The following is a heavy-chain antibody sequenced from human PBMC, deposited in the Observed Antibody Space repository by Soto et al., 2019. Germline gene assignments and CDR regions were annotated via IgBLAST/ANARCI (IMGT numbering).Heavy chain of an antibody. CDR1: GYTFTGYY. CDR2: INPNSGGT. J-gene: IGHJ5*02. V-gene: IGHV1-2*04. Sequence: QVQLVQSGAEVKKPGASVKVSCKASGYTFTGYYMHWVRQAPGQGLEWMGWINPNSGGTNYAQKFQGWVTMTRDTSLSTAYMELSRLRSDDTAVYYCARAGCSSTRCYADWFDPWGQGTLVTVSS. CDR3: ARAGCSSTRCYADWFDP. D-gene: IGHD2-2*01.